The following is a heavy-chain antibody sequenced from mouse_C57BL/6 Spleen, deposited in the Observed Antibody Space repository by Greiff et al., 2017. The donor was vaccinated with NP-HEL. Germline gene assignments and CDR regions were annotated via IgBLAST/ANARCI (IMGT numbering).Heavy chain of an antibody. V-gene: IGHV1-69*01. CDR2: IDPSDSYP. CDR3: ARGGEWLRGYYYAMDY. J-gene: IGHJ4*01. D-gene: IGHD2-2*01. CDR1: GYTFTSYW. Sequence: QVQLQQPGAELVMPGASVKLSCKASGYTFTSYWMHWVKQRPGQGLEWIGEIDPSDSYPNYNQKFKGKSTLTVDKSASTAYMQLSSLTSEDSAVYYCARGGEWLRGYYYAMDYWGQGTSVTVSS.